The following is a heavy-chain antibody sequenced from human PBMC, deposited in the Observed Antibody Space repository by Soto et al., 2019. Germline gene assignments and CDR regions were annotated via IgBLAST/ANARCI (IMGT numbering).Heavy chain of an antibody. D-gene: IGHD6-19*01. V-gene: IGHV3-49*04. CDR2: IRSKAYCGTT. CDR3: TTKIKQWLVSWFDP. Sequence: PGGSLRLSCTASGFTFGDYAMSWVRQAPGKGLEWVGFIRSKAYCGTTEYAASVKGRFTISRDDSKSIAYLQMNSLKTEDTAVYYCTTKIKQWLVSWFDPWGRGTLVTVSS. J-gene: IGHJ5*02. CDR1: GFTFGDYA.